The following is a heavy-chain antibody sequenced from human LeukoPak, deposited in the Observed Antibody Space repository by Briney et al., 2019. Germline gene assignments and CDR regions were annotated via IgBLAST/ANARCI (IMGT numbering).Heavy chain of an antibody. J-gene: IGHJ5*02. CDR2: IRTKANGGTP. CDR1: GFAFGNYW. CDR3: TRPNYDILTGLT. D-gene: IGHD3-9*01. Sequence: GGSLRLSCAASGFAFGNYWMHWVRQAPGKGLEWVGFIRTKANGGTPEYAASVKGRFTISRDDSKSIAYLQMNSLRTEDTAVYYCTRPNYDILTGLTWGQGTLVTVSS. V-gene: IGHV3-49*04.